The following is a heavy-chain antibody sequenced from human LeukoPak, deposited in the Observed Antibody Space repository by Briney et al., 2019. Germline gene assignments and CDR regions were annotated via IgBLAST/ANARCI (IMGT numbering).Heavy chain of an antibody. J-gene: IGHJ4*02. D-gene: IGHD3-22*01. CDR1: GGSTSSSNFY. V-gene: IGHV4-61*05. Sequence: PSETLSLTCTVSGGSTSSSNFYWGWIRQPPGKGLEWIGYISYSGITKYNPSLKSRVTISIDTSKNQFSLKLSSVTAADTAVYYCARGRGRFDYDSSGYYITDLDYWGQGTLVTVSS. CDR3: ARGRGRFDYDSSGYYITDLDY. CDR2: ISYSGIT.